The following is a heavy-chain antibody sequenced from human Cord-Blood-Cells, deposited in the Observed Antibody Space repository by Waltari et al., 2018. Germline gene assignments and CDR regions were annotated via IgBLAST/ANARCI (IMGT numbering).Heavy chain of an antibody. D-gene: IGHD3-10*01. Sequence: VQLVQSGAEVKQPGESRKISCKGSGYSLTSSWTGWVRQMPGKGLEWRGIIQPGDSQTRYRRACQGQVHISPHNSLITAFRQWSSLTASDTGRYYCARLAVKGRGVVWYMEVWGKGTTVTVSS. CDR3: ARLAVKGRGVVWYMEV. CDR1: GYSLTSSW. CDR2: IQPGDSQT. V-gene: IGHV5-51*01. J-gene: IGHJ6*03.